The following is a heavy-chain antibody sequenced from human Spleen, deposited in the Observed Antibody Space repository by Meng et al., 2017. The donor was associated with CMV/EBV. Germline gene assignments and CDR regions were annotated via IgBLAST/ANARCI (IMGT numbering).Heavy chain of an antibody. CDR3: ARGGVVEFYYFDY. D-gene: IGHD2-2*01. Sequence: QVQLQRGGAGLLKPSETLSLTCAVYGGSFSGYYWSWIRHPPGKGLEWIGEINHSGSTNYNPSLKSRVTISVDTSKNQFSLKLSSVTAADTAVYYCARGGVVEFYYFDYWGQGTLVTVSS. V-gene: IGHV4-34*01. J-gene: IGHJ4*02. CDR2: INHSGST. CDR1: GGSFSGYY.